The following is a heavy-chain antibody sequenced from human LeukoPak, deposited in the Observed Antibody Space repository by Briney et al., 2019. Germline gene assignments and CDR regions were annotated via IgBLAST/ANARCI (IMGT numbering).Heavy chain of an antibody. J-gene: IGHJ6*01. CDR2: ISYDGSNK. CDR3: AKDRVSRSGGSSNYGMDV. D-gene: IGHD2-15*01. V-gene: IGHV3-30*18. Sequence: QPGRSLRLSCAASGFTFSKYGMHWVRQAPGKGLEWVAVISYDGSNKYYADSVKGRFTISRDNSKNMIYLQMNSLRGEDTAVYHCAKDRVSRSGGSSNYGMDVWGQGTTVTVSS. CDR1: GFTFSKYG.